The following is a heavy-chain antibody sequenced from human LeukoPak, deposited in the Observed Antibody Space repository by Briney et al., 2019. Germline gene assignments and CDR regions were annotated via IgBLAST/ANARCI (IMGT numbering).Heavy chain of an antibody. CDR1: GGSISSYY. D-gene: IGHD3-16*01. Sequence: SETLSLTCTVSGGSISSYYWSWIRQPPGKGLEWIGYIYYSGSTNYNPSLKSRVTISVDTSKNQFSLKLSSVTAADTAVYYCASMGGYDAFDIWGQGTMVTVSS. CDR2: IYYSGST. CDR3: ASMGGYDAFDI. J-gene: IGHJ3*02. V-gene: IGHV4-59*01.